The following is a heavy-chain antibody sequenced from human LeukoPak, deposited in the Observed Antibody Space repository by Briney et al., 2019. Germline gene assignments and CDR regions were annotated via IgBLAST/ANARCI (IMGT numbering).Heavy chain of an antibody. D-gene: IGHD3-22*01. CDR1: GYTFTGSGW. CDR2: VSGYNGNT. CDR3: AKDIHPGLDSGASCCFDY. J-gene: IGHJ4*02. Sequence: ASVKVSCKASGYTFTGSGWYLYWLRQAPGQGLEWMGWVSGYNGNTNYAQSVQGRVTMTTDTSTNTAYMELRSLRSDDTAVYYCAKDIHPGLDSGASCCFDYWGQGTPVTVSS. V-gene: IGHV1-18*01.